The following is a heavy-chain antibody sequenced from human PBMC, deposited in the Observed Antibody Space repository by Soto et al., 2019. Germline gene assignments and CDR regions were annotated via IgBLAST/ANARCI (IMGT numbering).Heavy chain of an antibody. V-gene: IGHV4-59*01. J-gene: IGHJ6*03. CDR3: ARGVVDFLIGYYAGPSYYYYYYYMDV. CDR1: GGSISSYY. Sequence: SETLSLTCTVSGGSISSYYWSWIRQPPGKGLEWIGYIYYSGSTNYNPSLKSRVTISVDTSKNQFSLKLSSVTAADTAVYYCARGVVDFLIGYYAGPSYYYYYYYMDVWGKGTTVTVSS. CDR2: IYYSGST. D-gene: IGHD3-3*01.